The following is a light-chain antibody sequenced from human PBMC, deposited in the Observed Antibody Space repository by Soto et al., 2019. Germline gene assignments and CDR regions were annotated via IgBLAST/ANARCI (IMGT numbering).Light chain of an antibody. CDR3: HVWDTTNDHPL. CDR2: YDS. Sequence: SYELTQPPSVSVAPGETARITCGGKNSGSKSVHWYQQKTGQAPVLVIYYDSDRPSGIPERFSGSNSGNTATLTVSRVEAGDEADYYCHVWDTTNDHPLFGGGTKVTVL. CDR1: NSGSKS. J-gene: IGLJ2*01. V-gene: IGLV3-21*04.